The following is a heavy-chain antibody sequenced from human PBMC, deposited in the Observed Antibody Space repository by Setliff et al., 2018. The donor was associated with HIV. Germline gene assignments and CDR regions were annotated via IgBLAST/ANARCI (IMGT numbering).Heavy chain of an antibody. CDR2: IYTNGYT. Sequence: PSETLSLTCTVSGGSASNSRYYWTWIRQPAGKGPEWIGHIYTNGYTNYNPSLKSRVTISVDTSRDQFSLQLTSVTAADTAVYYCARAPPGIQNDAFDVWGQGTMVTVSS. J-gene: IGHJ3*01. CDR3: ARAPPGIQNDAFDV. CDR1: GGSASNSRYY. V-gene: IGHV4-61*09.